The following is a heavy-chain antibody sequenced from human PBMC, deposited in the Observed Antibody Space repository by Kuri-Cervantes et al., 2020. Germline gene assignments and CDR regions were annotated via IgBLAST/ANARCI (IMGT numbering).Heavy chain of an antibody. Sequence: GGSLRLSCAASGFTFSSYGMHWVRQAPGKGLEWVAVIWYDGSNKYYADSVKGRFTISRDNSKNTLYLQMNSLRAEDTAVYYCARAHRMGNYYYYGMDVWGQGTTVTVSS. CDR2: IWYDGSNK. V-gene: IGHV3-33*01. CDR3: ARAHRMGNYYYYGMDV. J-gene: IGHJ6*02. D-gene: IGHD5-24*01. CDR1: GFTFSSYG.